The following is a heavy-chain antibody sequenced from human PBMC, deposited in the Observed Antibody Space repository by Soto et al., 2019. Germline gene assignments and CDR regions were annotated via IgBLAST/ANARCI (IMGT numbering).Heavy chain of an antibody. CDR1: GGTFSSYA. V-gene: IGHV1-69*13. CDR2: IIPIFGTA. Sequence: GASVKVSCKASGGTFSSYAISWVRQAPGQGLEWMGGIIPIFGTANYAQKFQGRVTITADESTSTAYMELSSLRSEDTAVYYCARDRADWSGYPTELGLYYFDYWGQGTLVTVSS. J-gene: IGHJ4*02. D-gene: IGHD3-3*01. CDR3: ARDRADWSGYPTELGLYYFDY.